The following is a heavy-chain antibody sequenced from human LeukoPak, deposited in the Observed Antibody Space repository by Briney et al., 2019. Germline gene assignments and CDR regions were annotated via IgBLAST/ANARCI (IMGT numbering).Heavy chain of an antibody. CDR3: ARWNTYYYDSSGYYKNRYYYGMDV. D-gene: IGHD3-22*01. CDR1: GGSFSGYY. J-gene: IGHJ6*02. Sequence: SETLSLTCTVYGGSFSGYYWSWIRQPPGKGLEWIGEINHSGSNNLNPSLKSRVTISVDTSKNQFSLKLSSVTAADTAVYYCARWNTYYYDSSGYYKNRYYYGMDVWGQGTTVTVSS. CDR2: INHSGSN. V-gene: IGHV4-34*01.